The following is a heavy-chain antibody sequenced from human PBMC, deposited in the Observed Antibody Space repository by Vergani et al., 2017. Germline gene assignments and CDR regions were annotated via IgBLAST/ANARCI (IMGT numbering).Heavy chain of an antibody. CDR1: GYTCTSYD. V-gene: IGHV1-46*03. J-gene: IGHJ6*04. Sequence: QVQLVQSGAEVKTPGASVQVSCKASGYTCTSYDMHWVRPAPRQGLEWMGKIYPSGAKNYAQKFQGRVTMTKDTSTSTVDMELSSLRSEDTAMYYCARDGSGGSPFAMDVWGKGTTVTVAS. CDR3: ARDGSGGSPFAMDV. D-gene: IGHD2-15*01. CDR2: IYPSGAK.